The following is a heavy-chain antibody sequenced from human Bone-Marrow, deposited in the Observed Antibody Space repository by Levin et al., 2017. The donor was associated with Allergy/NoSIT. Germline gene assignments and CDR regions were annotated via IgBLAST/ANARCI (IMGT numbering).Heavy chain of an antibody. J-gene: IGHJ4*02. CDR2: ISYDGSNK. D-gene: IGHD3-22*01. Sequence: PGGSLRLSCAASGFTFSTYGMHWVRQAPGKGLEWVAVISYDGSNKYYADSVKGRFTISRDNSKNTVYLQMNSLRAEDTAVYYCAKTPVSSGYNYHLDSWGQGTLVTVSS. CDR3: AKTPVSSGYNYHLDS. V-gene: IGHV3-30*18. CDR1: GFTFSTYG.